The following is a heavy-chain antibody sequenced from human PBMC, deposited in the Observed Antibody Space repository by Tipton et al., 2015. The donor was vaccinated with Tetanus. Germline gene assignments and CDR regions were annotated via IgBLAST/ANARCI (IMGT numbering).Heavy chain of an antibody. J-gene: IGHJ4*02. CDR2: VYPRDSDL. CDR3: ARRRDDGSAWRPFDY. V-gene: IGHV5-51*01. CDR1: GYNFTKYW. D-gene: IGHD2-15*01. Sequence: EVQLVQSGAEVKKPGESLKISCKVSGYNFTKYWIAWVRQMPGKGLEWMGLVYPRDSDLRYTPSFEAHVPISANKSTNTASLEWSSLKASDTAVYYCARRRDDGSAWRPFDYWGQGSLVTVSS.